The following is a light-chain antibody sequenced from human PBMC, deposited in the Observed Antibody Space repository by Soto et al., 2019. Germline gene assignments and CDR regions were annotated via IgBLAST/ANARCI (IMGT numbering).Light chain of an antibody. CDR3: GTWDSSLGAVV. J-gene: IGLJ2*01. CDR1: SSNIGKNY. CDR2: DND. Sequence: QSVLTQPPSVSAAPGQKVTISCSGSSSNIGKNYVSWYQHFPGTAPKVLIYDNDKRPSGIPDRFSGAKSGTAATLGITGLQTGDEADYYCGTWDSSLGAVVFGGGTKSPS. V-gene: IGLV1-51*01.